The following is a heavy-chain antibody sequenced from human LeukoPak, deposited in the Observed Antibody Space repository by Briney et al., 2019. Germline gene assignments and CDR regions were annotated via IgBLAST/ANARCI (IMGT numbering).Heavy chain of an antibody. V-gene: IGHV4-34*01. J-gene: IGHJ4*03. CDR3: ARGPTISETGYFDY. Sequence: PSETLSLTCAVYGGSFSAHYGSWIRQSPGKGLQWIAEVNHRGDTNYNPSVKGRVTISVDTSKNQFSLKVTSLTAADTAVYYCARGPTISETGYFDYWGQGTLVTVSS. D-gene: IGHD1-1*01. CDR2: VNHRGDT. CDR1: GGSFSAHY.